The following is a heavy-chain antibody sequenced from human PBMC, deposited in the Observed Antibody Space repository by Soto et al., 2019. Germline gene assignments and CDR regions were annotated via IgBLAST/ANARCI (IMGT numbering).Heavy chain of an antibody. CDR2: ISGSGGDT. V-gene: IGHV3-23*01. Sequence: EVQLLESGGGLVQPGGSLRLSCTASDFTFMNYAMTWVRQAPGKGLEWVSAISGSGGDTQYADSVKGRFTISRDNSKKTLYLQMSSLRAEDTAVYYCAASGDNPSEGFYYYVMDDWGPGTKVTVSS. CDR3: AASGDNPSEGFYYYVMDD. J-gene: IGHJ6*02. D-gene: IGHD4-17*01. CDR1: DFTFMNYA.